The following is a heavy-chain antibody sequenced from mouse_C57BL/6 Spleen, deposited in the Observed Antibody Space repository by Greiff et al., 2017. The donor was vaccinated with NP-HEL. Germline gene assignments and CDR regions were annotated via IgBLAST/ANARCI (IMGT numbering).Heavy chain of an antibody. D-gene: IGHD1-1*01. J-gene: IGHJ2*01. CDR1: GYTFTSYW. Sequence: VQLQQPGAELVRPGSSVKLSCKASGYTFTSYWMDWVKQRPRQGLEWIGNIYPSDSETHYNQKFKDKATLTVDKSSSTAYMQLSSLTSEDSAVYYCARFDYGSRDYWGQGTTLTVSS. CDR3: ARFDYGSRDY. V-gene: IGHV1-61*01. CDR2: IYPSDSET.